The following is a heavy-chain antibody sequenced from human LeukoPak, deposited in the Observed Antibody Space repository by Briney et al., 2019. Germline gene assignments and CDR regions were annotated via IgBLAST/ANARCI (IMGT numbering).Heavy chain of an antibody. D-gene: IGHD4-17*01. CDR1: GFTFTSSA. Sequence: SVKVSCKAPGFTFTSSAVQWVRQARGQRLEWIGWIVVGSGNTNYAQKFQERVTITRDMSTSTAYMELSSLRSEDTAVYYCAADPLWGDYGDHLGDHDAFDIWGQGTMVTVSS. V-gene: IGHV1-58*01. CDR2: IVVGSGNT. J-gene: IGHJ3*02. CDR3: AADPLWGDYGDHLGDHDAFDI.